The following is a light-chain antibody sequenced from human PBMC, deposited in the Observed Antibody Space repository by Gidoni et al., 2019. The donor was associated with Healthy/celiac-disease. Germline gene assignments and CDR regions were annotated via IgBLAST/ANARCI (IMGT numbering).Light chain of an antibody. CDR2: GAS. J-gene: IGKJ1*01. CDR3: QQYGSSRMRPT. V-gene: IGKV3-20*01. Sequence: EIVLTQSPGTLSLSPGERATLSCRASQSVSSSYLAWYQQKPGQAPRLLIYGASSRATGIPDRFSGSGSGTDFTLTISRLEPEDFAVYYCQQYGSSRMRPTFGQGTKVEIK. CDR1: QSVSSSY.